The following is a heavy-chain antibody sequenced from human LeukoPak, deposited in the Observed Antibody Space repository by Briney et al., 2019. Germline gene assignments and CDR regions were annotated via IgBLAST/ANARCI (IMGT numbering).Heavy chain of an antibody. Sequence: GGSLRLSCAASGFTFSSYAMSWVRQAPGKGLEWVSAISGSGGSTYYADSVKGRFTISRDNSKNTLYLQMNSLRAEDTAVYYCAKGDLGVVIVYYFDHWGQGTLVTVSS. CDR1: GFTFSSYA. D-gene: IGHD3-3*01. J-gene: IGHJ4*02. V-gene: IGHV3-23*01. CDR3: AKGDLGVVIVYYFDH. CDR2: ISGSGGST.